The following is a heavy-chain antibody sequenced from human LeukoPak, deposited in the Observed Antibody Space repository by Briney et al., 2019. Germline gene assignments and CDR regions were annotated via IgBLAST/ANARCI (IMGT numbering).Heavy chain of an antibody. V-gene: IGHV1-69*02. CDR2: IIPILGIA. CDR3: ARAQQQLDGPFDY. J-gene: IGHJ4*02. Sequence: SVKVSCKASGGTFSSYTISWVRQAPGQGLGWMGRIIPILGIANYAQKFQGRVTITADKSTSTAYMELSSLRSEDTAVYYCARAQQQLDGPFDYWGQGTLVTVSS. CDR1: GGTFSSYT. D-gene: IGHD6-13*01.